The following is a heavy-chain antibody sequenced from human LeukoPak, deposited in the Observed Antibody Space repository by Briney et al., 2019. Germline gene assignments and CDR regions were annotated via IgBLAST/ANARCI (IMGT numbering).Heavy chain of an antibody. D-gene: IGHD5-24*01. J-gene: IGHJ4*02. CDR2: ISYDGSNK. V-gene: IGHV3-30-3*01. CDR1: GFTFSSYA. Sequence: GRSLRLSCAASGFTFSSYAMHWVRQAPGKGLEGVAVISYDGSNKYYADSVKGRFTISRDNSKNTLYLQMDSLRAEDTAVYYCARVRDGYNPSDYWGQGTLVTVSS. CDR3: ARVRDGYNPSDY.